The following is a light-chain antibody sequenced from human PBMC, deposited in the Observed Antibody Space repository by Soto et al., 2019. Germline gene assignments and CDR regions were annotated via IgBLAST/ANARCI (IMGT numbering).Light chain of an antibody. Sequence: IQLTQSPSSLSASVGDRVTITCRTRQGISSYLAWYQQKPGKAPKLLIYAASTLQSGVPSRFSGNGSGTDFPLTISSLQPEDFATYYCLQLNSYPWTFGQGTKVEIK. CDR1: QGISSY. V-gene: IGKV1-9*01. CDR3: LQLNSYPWT. J-gene: IGKJ1*01. CDR2: AAS.